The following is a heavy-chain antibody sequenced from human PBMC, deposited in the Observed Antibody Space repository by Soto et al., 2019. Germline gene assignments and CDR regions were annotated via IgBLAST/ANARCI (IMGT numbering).Heavy chain of an antibody. Sequence: GGSLRLSCSASGFTFSSYAMHWVRQAPGKGLEYVSAISSNGGSTYYADSVKGRFTISRDNSKNTLYLQMSSLRAEDTAVYYCVKGSGYYDILTGYYPTYYFDYWGQGTLVTVSS. D-gene: IGHD3-9*01. CDR1: GFTFSSYA. V-gene: IGHV3-64D*06. CDR2: ISSNGGST. J-gene: IGHJ4*02. CDR3: VKGSGYYDILTGYYPTYYFDY.